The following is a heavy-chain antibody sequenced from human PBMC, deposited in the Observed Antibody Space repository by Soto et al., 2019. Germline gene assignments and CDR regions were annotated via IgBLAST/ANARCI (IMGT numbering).Heavy chain of an antibody. CDR2: ISSSSSTI. D-gene: IGHD4-17*01. J-gene: IGHJ5*02. Sequence: EVQLVESGGGLVQPGGSLRLSCAASGFTFSSYSMNWVRQAPGKGLEWVSYISSSSSTIYYADSVKGRFTISRDNAKHSLYLQMNSLRDEDTAVYYGARENYGDYLNWFDPWGQGTLVTVSS. CDR3: ARENYGDYLNWFDP. V-gene: IGHV3-48*02. CDR1: GFTFSSYS.